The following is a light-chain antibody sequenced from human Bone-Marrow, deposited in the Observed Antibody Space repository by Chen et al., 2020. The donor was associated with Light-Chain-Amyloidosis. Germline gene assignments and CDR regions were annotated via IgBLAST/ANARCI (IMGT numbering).Light chain of an antibody. V-gene: IGKV1-5*03. CDR3: QQYNSYDT. CDR1: QSISIW. CDR2: KAS. J-gene: IGKJ2*01. Sequence: IQMTQSPSTLSASVGDRVTITCRASQSISIWLAWYQQKPGKAPKVLIYKASSLQTGVPSRFGGSGAVTEFTLTINNLQPDEFATYYCQQYNSYDTIGQGTRLE.